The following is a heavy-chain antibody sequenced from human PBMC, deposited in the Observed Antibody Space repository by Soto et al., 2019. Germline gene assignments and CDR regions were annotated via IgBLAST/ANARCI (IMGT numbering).Heavy chain of an antibody. CDR2: INPNSGGT. CDR1: GYTFTGYY. Sequence: EASVKVSCKASGYTFTGYYMHWVRQAPGQGLEWMGWINPNSGGTNYAQKFQGRVTMTRDTSISTAYMELSRLRSDDTAVYYCAREGIAVAGHESYYGMDVWGQGTTVTVSS. D-gene: IGHD6-19*01. CDR3: AREGIAVAGHESYYGMDV. V-gene: IGHV1-2*02. J-gene: IGHJ6*02.